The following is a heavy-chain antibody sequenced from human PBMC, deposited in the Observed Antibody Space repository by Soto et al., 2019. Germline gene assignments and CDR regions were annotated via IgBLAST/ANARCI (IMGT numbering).Heavy chain of an antibody. J-gene: IGHJ5*02. Sequence: SETLSLTCTVSRDSIGSYYWSWIRQPPGKGLEWIAYIYNSGSTNYNPSLKSRVTISLDTSKSQFSLKLRSVTAADTAVYYCGRAVLSSSGWWFDPWGQGTLVTVSS. D-gene: IGHD3-22*01. CDR2: IYNSGST. CDR1: RDSIGSYY. CDR3: GRAVLSSSGWWFDP. V-gene: IGHV4-59*01.